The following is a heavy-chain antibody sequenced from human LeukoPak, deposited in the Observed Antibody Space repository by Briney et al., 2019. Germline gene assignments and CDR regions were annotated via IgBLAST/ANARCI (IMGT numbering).Heavy chain of an antibody. CDR1: GFTFSSYA. CDR2: ISGSGGST. Sequence: GGSLRLSCAASGFTFSSYAMSWVRQAPGKGLEWVSAISGSGGSTYYADSVKGRFTISRDNSKNTLYLQMNSLRAEDTAVYYCAKTPYYDILTGYSLYFDYWGQGTLVTVSS. V-gene: IGHV3-23*01. J-gene: IGHJ4*02. CDR3: AKTPYYDILTGYSLYFDY. D-gene: IGHD3-9*01.